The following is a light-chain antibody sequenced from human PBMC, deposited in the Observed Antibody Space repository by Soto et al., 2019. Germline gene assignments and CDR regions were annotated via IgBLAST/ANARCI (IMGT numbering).Light chain of an antibody. CDR3: QQYHRSPQT. CDR2: RAS. J-gene: IGKJ1*01. V-gene: IGKV3-20*01. CDR1: QSVGGNF. Sequence: DIVLAQSPGTLSLSPGERAALSRRASQSVGGNFLAWYQQKPGQAPRLLIYRASTRATGIPDRFSGSGSGTDFTLTISRLEPEDVAVYYCQQYHRSPQTFGQGTKVDIK.